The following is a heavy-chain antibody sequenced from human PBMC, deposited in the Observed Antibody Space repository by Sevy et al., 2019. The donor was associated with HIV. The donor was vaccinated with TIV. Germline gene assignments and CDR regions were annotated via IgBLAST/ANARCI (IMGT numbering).Heavy chain of an antibody. J-gene: IGHJ5*02. CDR1: GGSISSHY. CDR2: IYYSGST. D-gene: IGHD2-8*01. Sequence: SETLSLTCTVSGGSISSHYWSWIRQPPGKELEWIGYIYYSGSTNYNPSLKSRVTISVDTSKNQFSLKLSSVTAADTDVYYWARGDFVYAFWRRGVWFDPWGQGTLVTVSS. V-gene: IGHV4-59*11. CDR3: ARGDFVYAFWRRGVWFDP.